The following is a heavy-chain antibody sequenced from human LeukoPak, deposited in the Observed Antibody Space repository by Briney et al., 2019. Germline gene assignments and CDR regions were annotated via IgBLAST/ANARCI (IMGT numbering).Heavy chain of an antibody. CDR2: IYTSGST. J-gene: IGHJ5*02. Sequence: SETLSLTCTVSGGSISSYYWSWIRQPAGKGLEWIGRIYTSGSTNYNPSLKSRVTMSVDTSKNQFSLKLSSVTAADTAVYYCARDAVALWGGSWFDPWGQGTLVTVSS. V-gene: IGHV4-4*07. D-gene: IGHD3-16*01. CDR3: ARDAVALWGGSWFDP. CDR1: GGSISSYY.